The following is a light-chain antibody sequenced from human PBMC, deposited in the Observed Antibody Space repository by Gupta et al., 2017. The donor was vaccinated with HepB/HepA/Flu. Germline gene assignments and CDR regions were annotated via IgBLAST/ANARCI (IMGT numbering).Light chain of an antibody. V-gene: IGLV2-18*02. CDR1: SSDVGSYNR. Sequence: QSALTQPHSVSGSPGQSVTISCTGTSSDVGSYNRVSWYQQPPGTAPKLMIYEGSNRPSGVPDRFSGSKSGNTASLTISGLQAEDEADYYCSSYTSSSTFWVFGGGTKLTVL. CDR2: EGS. CDR3: SSYTSSSTFWV. J-gene: IGLJ3*02.